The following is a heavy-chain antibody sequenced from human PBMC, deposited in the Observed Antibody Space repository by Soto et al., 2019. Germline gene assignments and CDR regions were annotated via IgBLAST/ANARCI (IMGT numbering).Heavy chain of an antibody. CDR3: ATRDTVTTYYFDN. Sequence: PSETLSLTCTVSGDSISSETDYWGWIRQPPGKGLEWIVSIYSSGSTYYNPSLKNRVTISVVTSKRQVSLKLSSVTAADTAVYFCATRDTVTTYYFDNWGRGTLVTVS. D-gene: IGHD4-17*01. J-gene: IGHJ4*02. CDR2: IYSSGST. CDR1: GDSISSETDY. V-gene: IGHV4-39*01.